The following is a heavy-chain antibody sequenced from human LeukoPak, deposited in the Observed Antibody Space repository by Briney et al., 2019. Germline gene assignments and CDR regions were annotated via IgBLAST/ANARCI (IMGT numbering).Heavy chain of an antibody. Sequence: ASETLSLTCTVSGASISSYYWSWVRQAPGKGLEWVSAISGSGGSTYYADSVKGRFTISRDNSKNTLYLQMNSLRAEDTAVYYCAKDRVTAAGYYFDYWGQGTLVTVSS. CDR2: ISGSGGST. CDR3: AKDRVTAAGYYFDY. J-gene: IGHJ4*02. V-gene: IGHV3-23*01. D-gene: IGHD6-13*01. CDR1: GASISSYY.